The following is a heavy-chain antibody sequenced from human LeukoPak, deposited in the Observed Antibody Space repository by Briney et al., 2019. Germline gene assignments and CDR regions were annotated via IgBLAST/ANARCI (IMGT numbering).Heavy chain of an antibody. CDR2: IHYSGNA. J-gene: IGHJ5*02. V-gene: IGHV4-39*01. CDR3: ARGYCSGGSCYSGYNWFDP. CDR1: GGSISSNNYF. Sequence: SETLSLTCTVSGGSISSNNYFWGWIRQPPGKGLEWIGSIHYSGNAYYNPSLKSRLTVSVDTSQNQFSLKLSSVTAADTAVYYCARGYCSGGSCYSGYNWFDPWGQGTLVTVSS. D-gene: IGHD2-15*01.